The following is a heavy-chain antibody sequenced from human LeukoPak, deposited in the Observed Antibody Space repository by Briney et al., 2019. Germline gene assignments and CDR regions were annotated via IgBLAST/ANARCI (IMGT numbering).Heavy chain of an antibody. CDR3: ARELSGSWQTTHDAFDI. V-gene: IGHV4-39*07. D-gene: IGHD6-13*01. CDR2: IYYGGST. J-gene: IGHJ3*02. Sequence: PSETLSLTCTVSGGSISSSSFYSGWIRQPPGKGLEWIGSIYYGGSTYYNPSLKSRVTISLDTSKNQFSLNLTSVTAADTAVYYCARELSGSWQTTHDAFDIWGQGTMVTVSS. CDR1: GGSISSSSFY.